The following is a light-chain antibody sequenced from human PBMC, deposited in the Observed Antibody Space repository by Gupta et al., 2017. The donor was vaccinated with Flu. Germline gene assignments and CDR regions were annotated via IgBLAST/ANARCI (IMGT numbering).Light chain of an antibody. V-gene: IGKV1-5*03. J-gene: IGKJ1*01. CDR2: KAS. CDR3: QQYNSYSRA. Sequence: DIRMTQSPSTLSASVGDSVTISCRASQSISNWLAWYQQKPGEAPKVLIYKASELESGVPSRFSGRGSGKEFTLTITSLQPDDFATYYCQQYNSYSRAFGQGTKVEVK. CDR1: QSISNW.